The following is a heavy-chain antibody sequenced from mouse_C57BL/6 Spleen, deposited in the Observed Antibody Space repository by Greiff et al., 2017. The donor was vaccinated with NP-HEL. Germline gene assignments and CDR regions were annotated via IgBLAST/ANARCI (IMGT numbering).Heavy chain of an antibody. CDR2: ISYDGSN. V-gene: IGHV3-6*01. J-gene: IGHJ1*03. CDR1: GYSITSGYY. Sequence: EPGPGLVKPSQSLSLTCSVSGYSITSGYYWNWFRQFPGNILAWMGYISYDGSNNYNPSLKNRISITRYSSMNLFFLKLNAVTSEGTATYCCATLGSSNWYFEVWGTGTTVTVSS. D-gene: IGHD1-1*01. CDR3: ATLGSSNWYFEV.